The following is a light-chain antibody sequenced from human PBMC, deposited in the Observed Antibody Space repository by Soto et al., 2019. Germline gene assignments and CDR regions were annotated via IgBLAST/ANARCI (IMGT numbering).Light chain of an antibody. Sequence: EIGLTKSPGTLSLSSGERATLSCRASQSVRSNYLAWYQQKPGQAPRLLIYGASSRDTGIPDRFGGIGSGTDFTLTISRLEPEDFAVYYCQQYASSPLTFVGGTQVEIK. CDR1: QSVRSNY. CDR2: GAS. CDR3: QQYASSPLT. J-gene: IGKJ4*01. V-gene: IGKV3-20*01.